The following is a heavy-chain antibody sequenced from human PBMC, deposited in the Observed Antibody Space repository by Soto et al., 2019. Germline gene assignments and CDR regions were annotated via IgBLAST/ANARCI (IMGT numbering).Heavy chain of an antibody. CDR3: ASDYGGAWGGH. D-gene: IGHD3-10*01. J-gene: IGHJ4*02. CDR2: ISNSGGST. V-gene: IGHV3-23*01. CDR1: GFTFSSYT. Sequence: EVQLLESGGGLVQPGGSLRLSCAASGFTFSSYTMTWVRQAPGKGLEWVSTISNSGGSTYYADSVKGRFTISRDTSKNTLFLQMNSLRAEDTGVYYCASDYGGAWGGHWGQGTLVTVSS.